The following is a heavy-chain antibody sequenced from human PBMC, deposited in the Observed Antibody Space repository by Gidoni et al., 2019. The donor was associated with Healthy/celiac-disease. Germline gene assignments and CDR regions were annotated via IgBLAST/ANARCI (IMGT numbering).Heavy chain of an antibody. J-gene: IGHJ6*02. CDR2: ISGSGGST. V-gene: IGHV3-23*01. CDR3: AKRPHGYYYYGMDV. CDR1: GFTFSRYA. Sequence: EVQLLESGGGLVQPGGSLRLSCAASGFTFSRYAMSWVRQAPGKGLEWVSAISGSGGSTYYADSVKGRFTISRDNSKNTLYLQMNSLRAEDTAVYYCAKRPHGYYYYGMDVWGQGTTVTVSS.